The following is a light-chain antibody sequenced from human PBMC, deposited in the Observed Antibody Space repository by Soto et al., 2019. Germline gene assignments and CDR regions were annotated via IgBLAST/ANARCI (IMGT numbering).Light chain of an antibody. V-gene: IGKV1D-16*01. CDR3: QQYSTYPRP. J-gene: IGKJ5*01. CDR1: QGVGTF. CDR2: TAS. Sequence: DIRLTQSPSSPSASFGDRVTITCRASQGVGTFLAWYQHKPGKAPKSLIKTASTLQSGVPSRFSGSGSGTDFTLTISSLQPEDFATYYCQQYSTYPRPFGQGTRVDLK.